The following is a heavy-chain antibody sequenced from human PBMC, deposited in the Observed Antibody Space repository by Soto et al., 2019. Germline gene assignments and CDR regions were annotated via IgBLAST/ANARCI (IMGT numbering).Heavy chain of an antibody. CDR2: IYPGDSDT. D-gene: IGHD3-16*02. CDR1: GHSFASYW. CDR3: ARHPSLSSIEY. Sequence: ESLKLSFKGCGHSFASYWIGWVRQMPGKGLEWMGIIYPGDSDTRYSPSFQGQVTISADKSISTAYLQWSSLKASDTAMYYCARHPSLSSIEYGGRGTLGTVSS. J-gene: IGHJ4*02. V-gene: IGHV5-51*01.